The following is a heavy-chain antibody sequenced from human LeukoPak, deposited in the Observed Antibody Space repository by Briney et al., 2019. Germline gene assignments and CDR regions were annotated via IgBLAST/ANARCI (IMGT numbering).Heavy chain of an antibody. V-gene: IGHV3-23*01. Sequence: GGSLRLSCAASGFTLSTAATGWVRQAPGKGLEWVSTISGSGTDTYYADSVRGRFTISRDNSKNTLFLRMNSLRADDSAIYYCAARPPIVVAGPFDYWGQGTLVTVSS. CDR3: AARPPIVVAGPFDY. J-gene: IGHJ4*02. CDR2: ISGSGTDT. CDR1: GFTLSTAA. D-gene: IGHD6-19*01.